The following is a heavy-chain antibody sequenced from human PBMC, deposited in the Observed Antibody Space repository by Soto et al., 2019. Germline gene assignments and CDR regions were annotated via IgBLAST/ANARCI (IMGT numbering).Heavy chain of an antibody. CDR3: AKAASAGMTPFDY. CDR2: ISYDGSNK. V-gene: IGHV3-30*18. Sequence: GGSLRLSCAASGFTFSSYVMHWVRQSPGKGLEWVAVISYDGSNKYYADSVKGRFTISRDNSKNTLYLQMNSLRAEDTAVYYCAKAASAGMTPFDYWGQGTLVTVSS. D-gene: IGHD6-13*01. J-gene: IGHJ4*02. CDR1: GFTFSSYV.